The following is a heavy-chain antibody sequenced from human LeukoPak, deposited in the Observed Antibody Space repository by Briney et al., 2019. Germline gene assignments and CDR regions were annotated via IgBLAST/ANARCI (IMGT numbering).Heavy chain of an antibody. Sequence: GGSLRLACAASGFTFSNAWMSWVRQAPGKGLEWVGRIKSKTDGGTTDYAAPVKGRFTISRDDSKNTLYLQMNSLKTEDTAVYYCTTVERYYDILTGYSRPNYFDYWGQGTLVTVSS. V-gene: IGHV3-15*01. J-gene: IGHJ4*02. CDR2: IKSKTDGGTT. CDR3: TTVERYYDILTGYSRPNYFDY. D-gene: IGHD3-9*01. CDR1: GFTFSNAW.